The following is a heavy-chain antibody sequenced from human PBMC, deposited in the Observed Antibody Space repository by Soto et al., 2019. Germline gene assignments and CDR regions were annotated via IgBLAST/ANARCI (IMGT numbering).Heavy chain of an antibody. D-gene: IGHD3-3*01. CDR1: GVTFSNYA. Sequence: EVQLLESGGGLEQPGGSLRLSCAASGVTFSNYAMSWVRQAPGKGLEGVSGISGSGNSPFYADSVKGRFTISRDNSKNTLYLQMNSLRPEDTALYYCAKIKGFWSGSDYYMDVWGKGTTVTVSS. CDR3: AKIKGFWSGSDYYMDV. CDR2: ISGSGNSP. J-gene: IGHJ6*03. V-gene: IGHV3-23*01.